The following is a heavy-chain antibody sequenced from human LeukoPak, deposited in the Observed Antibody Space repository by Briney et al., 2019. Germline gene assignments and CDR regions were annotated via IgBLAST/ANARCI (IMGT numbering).Heavy chain of an antibody. D-gene: IGHD2/OR15-2a*01. CDR1: GYSISSGYY. V-gene: IGHV4-38-2*01. J-gene: IGHJ6*04. CDR2: IYHSGST. CDR3: ARVRLLYGMDV. Sequence: SETLSLTCAVSGYSISSGYYWGRIRQPPGKGLEWIGSIYHSGSTYYNPSLKSRVTISVDTSKNQFSLKLSSVTAADTAVYYCARVRLLYGMDVWGKGTTVTVSS.